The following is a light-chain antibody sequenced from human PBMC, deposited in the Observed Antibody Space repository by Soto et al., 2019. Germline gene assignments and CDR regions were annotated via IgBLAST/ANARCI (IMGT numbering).Light chain of an antibody. CDR2: DDR. CDR3: QVLDRSIDHVI. Sequence: SYELTQPPSVSVAPGQTARITCGGNSIGSESVHWYQQKPGQAPVVVVYDDRDRPSGIPERFSGSNSGNTATLTLSRVEAGDEADYYCQVLDRSIDHVIFGGGTKLTVL. CDR1: SIGSES. V-gene: IGLV3-21*02. J-gene: IGLJ2*01.